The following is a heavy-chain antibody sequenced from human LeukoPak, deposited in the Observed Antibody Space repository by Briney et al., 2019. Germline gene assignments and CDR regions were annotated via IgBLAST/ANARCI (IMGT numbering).Heavy chain of an antibody. V-gene: IGHV5-51*01. CDR1: GYIFTTYW. Sequence: GESLKISCKGSGYIFTTYWIAWVRQMPGKGLEWMGIIYPGDSETRYSPSFQGQVPISVDKSVSAAYLQWSSLKASDTAMHYCASPPTRECSSISCPLAYWGQGTLVTVSS. D-gene: IGHD2-2*01. CDR2: IYPGDSET. CDR3: ASPPTRECSSISCPLAY. J-gene: IGHJ4*02.